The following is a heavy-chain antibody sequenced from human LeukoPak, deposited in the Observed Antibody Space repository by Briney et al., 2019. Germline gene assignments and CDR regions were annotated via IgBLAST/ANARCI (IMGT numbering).Heavy chain of an antibody. CDR2: IFNTGNT. Sequence: SETLSLTCSVSGGSINSHYWSWIRQPPGKRLEWIGYIFNTGNTNYNPSLASRVTMSVDTSRAQFFMRLSPVPAADPAIYYCASRPADTTWYGVFDYWSQGTLVTVSS. D-gene: IGHD3-10*01. CDR3: ASRPADTTWYGVFDY. CDR1: GGSINSHY. V-gene: IGHV4-59*11. J-gene: IGHJ4*02.